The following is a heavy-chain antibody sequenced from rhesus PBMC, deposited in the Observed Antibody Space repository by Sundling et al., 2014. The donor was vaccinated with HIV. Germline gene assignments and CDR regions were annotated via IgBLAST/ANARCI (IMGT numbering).Heavy chain of an antibody. J-gene: IGHJ6*01. CDR1: GGSLSGYF. V-gene: IGHV4-165*01. Sequence: QVQLQESGPGLVKPSETLSLTCAVSGGSLSGYFWGWIRQPPGKGLEWVGYISGITESTDYNLSLKSRVTISTETSKNQFSLKLTSVTATDTAVYYCAREGRTWNYGYGLESWGQGVVVTVSS. CDR3: AREGRTWNYGYGLES. D-gene: IGHD1-1*01. CDR2: ISGITEST.